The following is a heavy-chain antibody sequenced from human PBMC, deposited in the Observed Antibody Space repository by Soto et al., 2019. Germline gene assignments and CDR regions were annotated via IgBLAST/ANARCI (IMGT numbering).Heavy chain of an antibody. Sequence: AASVKVSCKASGYTFTSYYMHWVRQAPGQGLEWMGIINPSGGSTSYAQKFQGRVTMTRDTSTSTVYMELSSLRSEDTAVYYCASLMGRYYDILTGYYHDAFDIWGQETMVTVSS. V-gene: IGHV1-46*01. CDR3: ASLMGRYYDILTGYYHDAFDI. D-gene: IGHD3-9*01. CDR1: GYTFTSYY. J-gene: IGHJ3*02. CDR2: INPSGGST.